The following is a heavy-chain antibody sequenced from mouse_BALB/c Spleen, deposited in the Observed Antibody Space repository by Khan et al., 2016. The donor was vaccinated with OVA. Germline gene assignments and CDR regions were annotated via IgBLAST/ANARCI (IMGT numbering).Heavy chain of an antibody. Sequence: EVQLQQSGPELVKPGASVKISCKASGYSFTGYFMNWVMQSHGKSLEWIGRINPHIGETFYNQKFKGKATLTVDESSRTDHMERRSQASEDAAVYYCARIYRSYFDYWGQGTTLTVSS. CDR3: ARIYRSYFDY. D-gene: IGHD1-1*01. CDR1: GYSFTGYF. CDR2: INPHIGET. J-gene: IGHJ2*01. V-gene: IGHV1-20*02.